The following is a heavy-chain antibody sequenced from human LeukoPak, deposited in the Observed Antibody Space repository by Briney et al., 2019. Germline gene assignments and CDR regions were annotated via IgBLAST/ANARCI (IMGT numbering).Heavy chain of an antibody. D-gene: IGHD3-3*01. CDR1: GFTFSSYW. CDR3: TTYYDFWSGPD. CDR2: IKSKTDGGTT. V-gene: IGHV3-15*01. Sequence: GGSLRLSCAASGFTFSSYWMSWVRQAPGKGLEWVGRIKSKTDGGTTDYAAPVKGRFTISRDDSKNTLYLQMNSLKTEDTAVYYCTTYYDFWSGPDWGQGTLVTVSS. J-gene: IGHJ4*02.